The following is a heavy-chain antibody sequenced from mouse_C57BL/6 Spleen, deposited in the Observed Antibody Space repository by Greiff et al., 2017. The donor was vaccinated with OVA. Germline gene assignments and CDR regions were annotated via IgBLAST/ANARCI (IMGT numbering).Heavy chain of an antibody. Sequence: EVHLVESGGDLVKPGGSLKLSCAASGFTFSSYGMSWVRQTPDKRLEWVATISSGGSYTYYPDSVKGRFTISRDNAKNTLYLQMGILKSKDTAMYYGARRGLRRPSAEYFDVWGKGTTVTVSS. J-gene: IGHJ1*03. CDR3: ARRGLRRPSAEYFDV. D-gene: IGHD2-2*01. CDR1: GFTFSSYG. V-gene: IGHV5-6*01. CDR2: ISSGGSYT.